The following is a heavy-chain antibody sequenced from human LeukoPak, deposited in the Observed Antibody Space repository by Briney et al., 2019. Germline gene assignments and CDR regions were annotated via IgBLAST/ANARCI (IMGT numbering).Heavy chain of an antibody. Sequence: PSETLSLTRTVSGGSISSYYWSWIRQPPGKGLEWIGYIYYSGSTNYNPSLKSRVTISVYTSKNQFSLKLSSVTAADTAVYYCARENTHDIAVAGRDAFDIWGQGTMVTVSS. CDR1: GGSISSYY. CDR3: ARENTHDIAVAGRDAFDI. D-gene: IGHD6-19*01. V-gene: IGHV4-59*01. J-gene: IGHJ3*02. CDR2: IYYSGST.